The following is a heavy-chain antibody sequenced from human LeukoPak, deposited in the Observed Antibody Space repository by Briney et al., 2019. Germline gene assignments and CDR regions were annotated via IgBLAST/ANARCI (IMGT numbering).Heavy chain of an antibody. Sequence: SETLSLTCAVYGGSFSGYYWSWIRQPPGKGLEWIGEINHSGSTNYNPSLKSRVTISVDTSKNQFSLKLSSVTAADTAVYYCARRTYYDFWSGSRPKRYNWFDPWGQGTPVTVSS. D-gene: IGHD3-3*01. CDR2: INHSGST. J-gene: IGHJ5*02. V-gene: IGHV4-34*01. CDR3: ARRTYYDFWSGSRPKRYNWFDP. CDR1: GGSFSGYY.